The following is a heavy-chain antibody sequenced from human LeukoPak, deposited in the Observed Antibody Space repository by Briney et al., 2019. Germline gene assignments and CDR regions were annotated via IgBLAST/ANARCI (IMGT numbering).Heavy chain of an antibody. D-gene: IGHD5-24*01. CDR3: ARDKRRDGYNLSY. CDR1: GYTFSSYD. V-gene: IGHV1-8*03. Sequence: GASVKVSCKASGYTFSSYDINWVRQATGQGLEWMGWMNPNSGNTGYAQKFQGRVTITRNTSISTAYMELSSLRSEDTAVYYCARDKRRDGYNLSYWGQGTLVTVSS. CDR2: MNPNSGNT. J-gene: IGHJ4*02.